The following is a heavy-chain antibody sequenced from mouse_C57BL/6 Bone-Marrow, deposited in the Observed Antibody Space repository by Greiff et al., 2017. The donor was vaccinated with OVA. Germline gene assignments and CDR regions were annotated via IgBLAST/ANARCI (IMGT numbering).Heavy chain of an antibody. V-gene: IGHV5-6*01. D-gene: IGHD3-2*02. CDR2: ISSGGSYT. CDR3: ARQETAQATFDY. J-gene: IGHJ2*01. CDR1: GFTFSSYG. Sequence: EVKLVESGGDLVKPGGSLKLSCAASGFTFSSYGMSWVRQTPDKRLEWVATISSGGSYTYYPDSVKARFTISRDNAKNTLYLQMSSLKSEDTAMYYCARQETAQATFDYWGQGTTLTVSS.